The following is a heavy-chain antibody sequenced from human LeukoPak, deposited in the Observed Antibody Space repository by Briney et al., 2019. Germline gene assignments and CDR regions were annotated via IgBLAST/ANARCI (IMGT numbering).Heavy chain of an antibody. D-gene: IGHD6-13*01. V-gene: IGHV1-18*01. J-gene: IGHJ3*02. CDR1: GYTFTIYG. CDR3: ARVARIAAAGPDAFDI. Sequence: ASVKVSCKAAGYTFTIYGISWVRQAPGQGLEWMGWISAYSGNTNYAQKLQGRVTMTTDTSTSTAYMELRSLRSDDTAVYYCARVARIAAAGPDAFDIWGQGAMVTVSS. CDR2: ISAYSGNT.